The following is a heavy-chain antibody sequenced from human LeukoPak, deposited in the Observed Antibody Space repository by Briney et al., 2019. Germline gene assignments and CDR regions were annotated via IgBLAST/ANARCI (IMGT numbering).Heavy chain of an antibody. Sequence: GGTLRLSCEASGFIFTRYAMNWVRQTPGKGLEWVSGISGYSGSTEYADAVKGRFVISRDNSKNMLHLQMNSLKSEDTAVYYCAKEARDVGALGEFFRHWGQGTLVIVSS. CDR1: GFIFTRYA. J-gene: IGHJ1*01. V-gene: IGHV3-23*01. CDR3: AKEARDVGALGEFFRH. CDR2: ISGYSGST. D-gene: IGHD1-26*01.